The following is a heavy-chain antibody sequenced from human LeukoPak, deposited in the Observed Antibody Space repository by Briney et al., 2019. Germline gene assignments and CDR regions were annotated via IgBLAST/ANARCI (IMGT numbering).Heavy chain of an antibody. CDR3: ARDGDYNILTGYFAFDI. V-gene: IGHV4-59*13. D-gene: IGHD3-9*01. J-gene: IGHJ3*02. CDR1: SGSFSTEY. CDR2: IYYSGST. Sequence: SETLSLICTVSSGSFSTEYWSWIRQPPGKGLEGIGYIYYSGSTNYNPFLKSRVPISVDTSKNQFSLKLNSVTAADTAVHYCARDGDYNILTGYFAFDIWGQGTMVTVSS.